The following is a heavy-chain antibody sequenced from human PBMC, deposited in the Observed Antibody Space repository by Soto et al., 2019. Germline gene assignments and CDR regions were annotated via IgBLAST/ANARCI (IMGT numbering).Heavy chain of an antibody. V-gene: IGHV4-31*03. CDR1: GGSISSGGYY. CDR2: IYYSGST. Sequence: SETLSLTCTVSGGSISSGGYYWSWIRQHPGKGLEWIGYIYYSGSTYYNPSLKSRVTISVDTSKNQFSLKLSSVTAADTAVYYCARGVAARIGNYYYYYMDVWGKGTTVTVSS. J-gene: IGHJ6*03. CDR3: ARGVAARIGNYYYYYMDV. D-gene: IGHD6-6*01.